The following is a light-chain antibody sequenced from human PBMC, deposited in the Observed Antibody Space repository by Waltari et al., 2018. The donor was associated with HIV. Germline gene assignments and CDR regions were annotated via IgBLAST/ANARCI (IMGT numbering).Light chain of an antibody. CDR2: RNN. V-gene: IGLV1-47*01. CDR3: AAWDDSLGGRGL. CDR1: SSNIGSNY. Sequence: QSVLTQPPSATGTPGQRVTISCSGSSSNIGSNYVHWYQQLPGTTPNLLIYRNNQRPSGLPNRSSASKSGTSASLAIRGLRSEDEGDYYCAAWDDSLGGRGLFGGGTRLTVL. J-gene: IGLJ3*02.